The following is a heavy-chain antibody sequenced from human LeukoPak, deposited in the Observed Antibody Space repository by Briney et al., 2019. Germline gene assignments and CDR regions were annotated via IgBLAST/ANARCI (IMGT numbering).Heavy chain of an antibody. J-gene: IGHJ6*02. CDR2: INSDGSST. Sequence: GGSLRLSCAASGFTFSSYWMHWVRQAPGKGLVWVSRINSDGSSTSYADSVKGRFTISRDNAKNTLYLQMNSLRAEDTAVYYCARGTTVAHYYYGMDVWGQGTTVTVSS. CDR3: ARGTTVAHYYYGMDV. D-gene: IGHD4-11*01. V-gene: IGHV3-74*01. CDR1: GFTFSSYW.